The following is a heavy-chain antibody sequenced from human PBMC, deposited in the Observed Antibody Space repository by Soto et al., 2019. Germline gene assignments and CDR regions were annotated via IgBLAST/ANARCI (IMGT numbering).Heavy chain of an antibody. CDR1: GGSISSYH. D-gene: IGHD3-16*01. J-gene: IGHJ5*02. CDR3: ARWAAGYYDYIWGSPLARSWFDP. CDR2: IYYSGST. Sequence: SETLSLTCTVSGGSISSYHWGWIRQPPGKGLEWIGSIYYSGSTYYNPSLKSRVTISVDTSKNQFSLKLSSVTAADTAVYYCARWAAGYYDYIWGSPLARSWFDPWGQGTLVTVSS. V-gene: IGHV4-39*01.